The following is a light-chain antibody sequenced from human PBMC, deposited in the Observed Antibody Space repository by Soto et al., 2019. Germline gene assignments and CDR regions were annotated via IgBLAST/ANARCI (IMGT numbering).Light chain of an antibody. CDR2: GAS. V-gene: IGKV3-20*01. CDR1: QSVSSSY. J-gene: IGKJ3*01. Sequence: EIVLTQSPGTLSLSPGERATLSCRASQSVSSSYLAWYQQKPGQTPRLLFYGASSRATGIPDMFSGSGSGTDCTITISRLEPEDFAVYYCQQYGSSPFTFGPGTKVDIK. CDR3: QQYGSSPFT.